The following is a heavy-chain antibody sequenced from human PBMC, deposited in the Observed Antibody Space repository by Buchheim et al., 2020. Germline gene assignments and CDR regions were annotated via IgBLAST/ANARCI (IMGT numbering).Heavy chain of an antibody. CDR3: ARDLRFLEWLPSYGMDV. D-gene: IGHD3-3*01. Sequence: QVQLQESGPGLVKPSETLSLTCTVSGGSISSYYWSWIRQPAGKGLEWIGRIYTSGSPNYNPPPKSRVTMSVATSKNQFSLKLSSVTAADTAVYYCARDLRFLEWLPSYGMDVWGQGTT. J-gene: IGHJ6*02. CDR2: IYTSGSP. CDR1: GGSISSYY. V-gene: IGHV4-4*07.